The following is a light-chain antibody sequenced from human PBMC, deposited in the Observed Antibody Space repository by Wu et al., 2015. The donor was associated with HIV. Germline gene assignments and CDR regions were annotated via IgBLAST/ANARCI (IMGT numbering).Light chain of an antibody. J-gene: IGKJ1*01. CDR2: SPS. Sequence: EIVLTQSPATLSVSPGERATLSCWASQSVGSNLAWYQQKPGQAPRLLFYSPSSRATGVPARFSGSGSGTEFTLTISSVQSEDFAVYYCQQYNDWPRTFGPGPRWRSN. V-gene: IGKV3-15*01. CDR3: QQYNDWPRT. CDR1: QSVGSN.